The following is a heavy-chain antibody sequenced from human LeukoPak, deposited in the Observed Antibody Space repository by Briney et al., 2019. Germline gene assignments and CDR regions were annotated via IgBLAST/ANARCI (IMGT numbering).Heavy chain of an antibody. Sequence: PGGSLRLSCAASGFTFNTFAMSWVRQAPGKGLEWVSYISSSGSTIYYADSVKGRFTISRDNAKNSLYLQMNSLRAEDTAVYYCARARRITMVRGLDFDYWGQGTLVTVSS. CDR3: ARARRITMVRGLDFDY. CDR1: GFTFNTFA. J-gene: IGHJ4*02. CDR2: ISSSGSTI. V-gene: IGHV3-48*03. D-gene: IGHD3-10*01.